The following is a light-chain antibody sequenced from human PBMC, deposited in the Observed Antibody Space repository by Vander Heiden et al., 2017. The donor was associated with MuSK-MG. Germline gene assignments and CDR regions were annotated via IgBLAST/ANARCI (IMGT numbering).Light chain of an antibody. CDR3: QQRSAWPPWT. V-gene: IGKV3-11*01. J-gene: IGKJ1*01. Sequence: EIVLTQSPATLSLSPGERATLSCKTSESVGSYLAWYQQKPGQAPRLLIYDASKTATGIPARFSGSGSGTDFTLTISSLEAEDFAVYFCQQRSAWPPWTCGQGTKVEIK. CDR1: ESVGSY. CDR2: DAS.